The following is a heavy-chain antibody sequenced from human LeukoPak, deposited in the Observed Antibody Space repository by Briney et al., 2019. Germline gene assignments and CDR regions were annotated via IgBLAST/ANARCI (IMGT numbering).Heavy chain of an antibody. V-gene: IGHV7-4-1*02. CDR2: INTNTGDP. CDR1: GYIFRDYV. D-gene: IGHD6-19*01. Sequence: ASVKISCKASGYIFRDYVMNWVRQAPGQGLEWMAWINTNTGDPIYARDFSGRFSSSVDTSANTAYLYISGLKAEDTAIYYCARAVRGSVGGFDIWGQGTMVTVSS. CDR3: ARAVRGSVGGFDI. J-gene: IGHJ3*02.